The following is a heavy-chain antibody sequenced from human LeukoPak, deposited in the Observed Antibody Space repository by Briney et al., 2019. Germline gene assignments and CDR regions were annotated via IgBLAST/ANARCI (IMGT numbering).Heavy chain of an antibody. CDR2: ISYDGSNK. Sequence: PGGSLRLSCAASGFTFDDYAMHWVRQAPGKGLEWVAVISYDGSNKYYADSVKGRFTISRDNSKNTLYLQMNSLRAEDTAVYYCANLKGRYFDLGAFDIWGQGTMVTVSS. D-gene: IGHD3-9*01. CDR3: ANLKGRYFDLGAFDI. CDR1: GFTFDDYA. V-gene: IGHV3-30-3*01. J-gene: IGHJ3*02.